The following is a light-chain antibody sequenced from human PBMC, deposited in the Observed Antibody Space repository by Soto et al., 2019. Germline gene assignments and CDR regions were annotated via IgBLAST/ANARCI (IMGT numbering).Light chain of an antibody. CDR1: SSDVAAYIY. J-gene: IGLJ1*01. CDR2: DAF. Sequence: QSALTQPASASGSPGQSITISCTGSSSDVAAYIYVSWYQQHPGKVPKLMIYDAFERPSGVSSRFSGSRSGDTASLTISGLQAEDEADYYCTSYTSNNTHVFGTGTKLTVL. V-gene: IGLV2-14*01. CDR3: TSYTSNNTHV.